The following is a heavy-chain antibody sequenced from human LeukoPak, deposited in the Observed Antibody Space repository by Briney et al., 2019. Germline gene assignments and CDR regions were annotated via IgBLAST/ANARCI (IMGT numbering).Heavy chain of an antibody. CDR1: GFTFSSYA. Sequence: PGGSLRLSCAASGFTFSSYAMSWVRQAPGKGLEWVANIKQDGSEKYYVDSVKGRFTISRDNAKNSLYLQMNSLRAEDTAVYYCARDRKIFGVVIMDAFDIWGQGTMVTVSS. D-gene: IGHD3-3*01. CDR2: IKQDGSEK. J-gene: IGHJ3*02. CDR3: ARDRKIFGVVIMDAFDI. V-gene: IGHV3-7*01.